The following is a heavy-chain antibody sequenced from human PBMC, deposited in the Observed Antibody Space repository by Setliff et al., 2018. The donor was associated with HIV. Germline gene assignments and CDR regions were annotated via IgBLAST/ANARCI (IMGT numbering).Heavy chain of an antibody. Sequence: SETLSLTCSVSVDSISNYFWTWIWKPAGKGLEWIGRINTRGNTNYNPSLKSRVTMSIDTSKNQFSLKLSSVTAADAAVYYCARSSSYRSSWEYYFDYWGQGILVTVSS. J-gene: IGHJ4*02. CDR2: INTRGNT. D-gene: IGHD6-13*01. CDR3: ARSSSYRSSWEYYFDY. V-gene: IGHV4-4*07. CDR1: VDSISNYF.